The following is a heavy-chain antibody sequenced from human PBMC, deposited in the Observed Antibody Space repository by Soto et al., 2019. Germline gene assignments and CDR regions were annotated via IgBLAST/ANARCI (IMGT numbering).Heavy chain of an antibody. D-gene: IGHD3-10*01. V-gene: IGHV1-46*03. Sequence: ASVNVSCKASGYIFTSYYIHWVLRAPGQGLEWMGWINPFDGSRMFAQSFQGRVTMTRDTSTSTVYMEVSSLRSEDTAVYYCSRVDPGETSPFDHWGQGTLVTVSS. CDR2: INPFDGSR. CDR3: SRVDPGETSPFDH. J-gene: IGHJ4*02. CDR1: GYIFTSYY.